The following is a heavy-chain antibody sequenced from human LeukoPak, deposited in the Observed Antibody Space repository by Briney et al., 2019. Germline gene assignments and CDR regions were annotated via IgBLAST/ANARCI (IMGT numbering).Heavy chain of an antibody. Sequence: SETLSLTCTVSGDSISSYYWSWIRQPPGKGVEGIGYIYHSGRTNYNPSLKSGGTISADTCKNQFSLTLASVTAADTAVYYCATGYSSTCYYFDYWGQGTLVTVSS. J-gene: IGHJ4*02. D-gene: IGHD6-13*01. CDR3: ATGYSSTCYYFDY. V-gene: IGHV4-59*01. CDR2: IYHSGRT. CDR1: GDSISSYY.